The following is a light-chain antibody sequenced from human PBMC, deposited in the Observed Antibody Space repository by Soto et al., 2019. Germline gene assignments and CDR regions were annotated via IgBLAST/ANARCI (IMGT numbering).Light chain of an antibody. J-gene: IGKJ3*01. CDR2: DAS. V-gene: IGKV1-33*01. CDR1: QDISNY. CDR3: QQYDNLPPFT. Sequence: DIQMTQSPSSLSASVGDRVTITCQASQDISNYLNWYQQKPGKAPKLLIYDASNLETGVPSRFSGSGSGTDFTFTISSLQPADIATYYCQQYDNLPPFTFGHGTKVDIK.